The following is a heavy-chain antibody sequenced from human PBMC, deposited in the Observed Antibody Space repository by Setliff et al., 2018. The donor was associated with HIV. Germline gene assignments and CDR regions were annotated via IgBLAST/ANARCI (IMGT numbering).Heavy chain of an antibody. CDR1: GYTFTSYA. Sequence: ASVKVSCKASGYTFTSYAMHWVRQAPGQSLEWMGWINAGNGNTKYSQKFQGRVTITRDTSASTAYMELSSLRSEDTAAYYCAREGQWLDMGDAFDIWGQGTMVTVSS. CDR3: AREGQWLDMGDAFDI. D-gene: IGHD6-19*01. CDR2: INAGNGNT. J-gene: IGHJ3*02. V-gene: IGHV1-3*01.